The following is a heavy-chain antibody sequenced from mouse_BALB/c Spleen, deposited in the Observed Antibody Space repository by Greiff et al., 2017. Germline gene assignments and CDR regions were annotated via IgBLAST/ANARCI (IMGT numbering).Heavy chain of an antibody. V-gene: IGHV2-9*02. J-gene: IGHJ4*01. CDR2: IWAGGST. CDR1: GFSLTSYG. Sequence: QVQLKESGPGLVAPSQSLSITCTVSGFSLTSYGVHWVRQPPGKGLEWLGVIWAGGSTNYNSALMSRLSISKDNSKSQVFLKMNSLQTDDTAMYYCARDGRFITTAYDAMDYWGQGTSVTVSS. D-gene: IGHD1-2*01. CDR3: ARDGRFITTAYDAMDY.